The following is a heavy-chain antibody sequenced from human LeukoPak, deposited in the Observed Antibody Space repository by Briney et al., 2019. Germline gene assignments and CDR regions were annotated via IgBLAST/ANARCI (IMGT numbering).Heavy chain of an antibody. J-gene: IGHJ5*02. CDR2: ISSSSSYI. CDR3: ARDRGGNWFDP. CDR1: GFTFSSYS. Sequence: GGSLRLSCAASGFTFSSYSMNWVRQAPGKGLEWVSSISSSSSYIYYADSVKGRFTIPRDNAKNSLYLQMNSLRAEDTAVYYCARDRGGNWFDPWGQGTLVTVSS. V-gene: IGHV3-21*01.